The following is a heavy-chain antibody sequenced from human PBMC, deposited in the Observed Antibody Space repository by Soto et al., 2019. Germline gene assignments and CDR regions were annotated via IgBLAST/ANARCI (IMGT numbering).Heavy chain of an antibody. V-gene: IGHV4-59*01. CDR1: GGSISSYY. Sequence: TSETLSLTXTVSGGSISSYYWSWIRQPPGKGLEWIGYIYYSGSTNYNPSLKSRVTISVDTSKNQFSLKLSSVTAADTAMYYCARESGSMTTVTGLFDYWGQGTLVTVSS. CDR3: ARESGSMTTVTGLFDY. CDR2: IYYSGST. D-gene: IGHD4-4*01. J-gene: IGHJ4*02.